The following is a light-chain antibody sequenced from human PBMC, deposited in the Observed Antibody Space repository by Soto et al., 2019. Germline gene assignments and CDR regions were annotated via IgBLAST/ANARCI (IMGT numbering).Light chain of an antibody. J-gene: IGLJ2*01. Sequence: QPALTQPASVSGSPGQSITISCTGTSSDVGGYDYVSWYQHHPGKVPKLIIYEVSKRPPGVSHRFSGSKSGNTASLTISGLQTEDEADYYCSSYTTTSALVFGGGTKLTVL. CDR3: SSYTTTSALV. V-gene: IGLV2-14*01. CDR2: EVS. CDR1: SSDVGGYDY.